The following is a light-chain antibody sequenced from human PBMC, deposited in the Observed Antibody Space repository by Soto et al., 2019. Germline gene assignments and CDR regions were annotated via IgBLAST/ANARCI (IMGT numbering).Light chain of an antibody. CDR1: QNVTSNL. V-gene: IGKV3-20*01. J-gene: IGKJ1*01. Sequence: TVLTQSPGTLSLSPGERATLSCRASQNVTSNLLVWYQQHPGQAHRLVIYGASRRATGIPDRFSGNESGTDFTLTIGRLDPEDFAVYDGQHYDRAPMWTFGQGTKVDIK. CDR2: GAS. CDR3: QHYDRAPMWT.